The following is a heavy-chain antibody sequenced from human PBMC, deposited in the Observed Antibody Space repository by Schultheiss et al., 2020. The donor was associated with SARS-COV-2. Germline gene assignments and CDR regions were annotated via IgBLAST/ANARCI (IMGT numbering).Heavy chain of an antibody. CDR2: ISSSSSTI. CDR3: AKRIAAAGNYYYYGMDV. D-gene: IGHD6-13*01. CDR1: GFTFSSYS. Sequence: GESLKISCAASGFTFSSYSMNWVRQAPGKGLEWVSYISSSSSTIYYADSVKGRFTISRDNAKNSLYLQMNSLRAEDTAVYYCAKRIAAAGNYYYYGMDVWGQGTTVTVSS. J-gene: IGHJ6*02. V-gene: IGHV3-48*01.